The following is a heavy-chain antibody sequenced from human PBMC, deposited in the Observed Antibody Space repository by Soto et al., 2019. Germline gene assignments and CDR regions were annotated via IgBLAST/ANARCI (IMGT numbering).Heavy chain of an antibody. J-gene: IGHJ6*02. D-gene: IGHD3-10*02. Sequence: QVQLVESGGGVVQPGRSLRLSCAASGFTFSSYGMHWVRQAPGKGLEWVAVIWYDGSNKYYADSVKGRFTISRDNSKNTLSLQMNSLRAEDTAVYYCARDSYYDRAGYYYYYYGMDVWGQGTTVTVSS. CDR1: GFTFSSYG. CDR2: IWYDGSNK. V-gene: IGHV3-33*01. CDR3: ARDSYYDRAGYYYYYYGMDV.